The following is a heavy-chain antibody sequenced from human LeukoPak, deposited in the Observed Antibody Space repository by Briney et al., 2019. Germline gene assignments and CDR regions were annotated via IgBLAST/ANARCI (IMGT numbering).Heavy chain of an antibody. Sequence: KTSETLSLTCSVSGGAIISNEYYWGWIRQPPGKGLEWIGSIYHSGNTYYNPSLKSRVTISIDTSKNRFSLKLRSLTAADTAVYYCATHRGYFRSFDIWGQGTMVTVSS. J-gene: IGHJ3*02. CDR3: ATHRGYFRSFDI. CDR1: GGAIISNEYY. V-gene: IGHV4-39*01. D-gene: IGHD2-15*01. CDR2: IYHSGNT.